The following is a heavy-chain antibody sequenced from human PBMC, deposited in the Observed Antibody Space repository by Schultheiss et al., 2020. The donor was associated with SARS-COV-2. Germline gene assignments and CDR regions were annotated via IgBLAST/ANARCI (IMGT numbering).Heavy chain of an antibody. CDR2: IYPGDSDT. D-gene: IGHD2-15*01. J-gene: IGHJ5*02. CDR3: ARSIVVVVAATGWFDP. V-gene: IGHV5-51*01. CDR1: GYSFTSYW. Sequence: GGSLRLSCKGSGYSFTSYWIGWVRQMPGKGLEWMGIIYPGDSDTRYSPSFQGQVTISADKSTNTAYLQWRSLKASDTAMYYCARSIVVVVAATGWFDPWGQGTLVTVSS.